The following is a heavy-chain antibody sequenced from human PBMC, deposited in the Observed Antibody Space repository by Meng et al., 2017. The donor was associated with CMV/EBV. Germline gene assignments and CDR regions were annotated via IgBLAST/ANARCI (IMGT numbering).Heavy chain of an antibody. V-gene: IGHV3-30-3*01. CDR2: ISYDGSSE. CDR3: VREVVTRYYYNGMDV. D-gene: IGHD2-15*01. CDR1: GFTFSNYA. Sequence: GESLKISCAAFGFTFSNYAMYWVRQAPGKGLEWVVVISYDGSSENYADSVKGRFTISRDNSKNTLHLQMNSRGTEDTAVYYCVREVVTRYYYNGMDVWGQGTTVTVSS. J-gene: IGHJ6*02.